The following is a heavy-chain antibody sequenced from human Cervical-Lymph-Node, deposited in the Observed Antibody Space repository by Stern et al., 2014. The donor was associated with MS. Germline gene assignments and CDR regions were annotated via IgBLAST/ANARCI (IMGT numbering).Heavy chain of an antibody. CDR3: ARDSGALTTVTTGSIDY. D-gene: IGHD4-17*01. CDR1: GGSISSGGYY. Sequence: QVQLLQPGPGLVKPSQTLSLTCTVSGGSISSGGYYWSWIRQHPGKGLEWIGDIHHSGNTYYNPSLKSRLTISVDTSKNQFSLKPSPVTAADTAVYYCARDSGALTTVTTGSIDYWGQGTLVTVSS. J-gene: IGHJ4*02. V-gene: IGHV4-31*03. CDR2: IHHSGNT.